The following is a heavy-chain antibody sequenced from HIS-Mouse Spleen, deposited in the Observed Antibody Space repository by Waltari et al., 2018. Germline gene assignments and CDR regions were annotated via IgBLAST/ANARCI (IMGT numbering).Heavy chain of an antibody. CDR2: IYYSGST. D-gene: IGHD6-13*01. J-gene: IGHJ2*01. Sequence: QLQLQESGPGLVKPSETLSLTCTVPGGSISSLSYYWGWIRQPPGKGLAWIGSIYYSGSTYYNPSLKSRVTISVDTSKNQFSLKLSSVTAADTAVYYCAREIPYSSSWYDWYFDLWGRGTLVTVSS. V-gene: IGHV4-39*07. CDR3: AREIPYSSSWYDWYFDL. CDR1: GGSISSLSYY.